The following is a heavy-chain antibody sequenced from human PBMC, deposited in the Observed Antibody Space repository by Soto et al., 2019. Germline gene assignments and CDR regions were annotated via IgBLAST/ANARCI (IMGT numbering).Heavy chain of an antibody. Sequence: SETLSLTCTVSGGSISSGGYYWSWIRQHPGKGLEWIGYIYYSGSTYYNPSLKSRVTISVDTSKNQFSLKLSSVTAADTAVYYCSIKIKRGSLRPSDFWGPGTLVTVSS. V-gene: IGHV4-31*03. J-gene: IGHJ4*02. CDR2: IYYSGST. CDR1: GGSISSGGYY. D-gene: IGHD5-12*01. CDR3: SIKIKRGSLRPSDF.